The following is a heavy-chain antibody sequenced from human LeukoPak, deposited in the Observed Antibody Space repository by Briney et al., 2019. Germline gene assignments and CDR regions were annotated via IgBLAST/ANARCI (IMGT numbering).Heavy chain of an antibody. CDR2: ISYSGNT. Sequence: SETLSLTCSVSGGSISSYYWSWIQQPRGKGLEWIGFISYSGNTGYRPSLKSRVSISVDTSKNQFSLKLSSVTAADTAVYYCARGGGYDWGAFDYWGQGALVAVSS. J-gene: IGHJ4*02. CDR3: ARGGGYDWGAFDY. D-gene: IGHD5-12*01. V-gene: IGHV4-59*01. CDR1: GGSISSYY.